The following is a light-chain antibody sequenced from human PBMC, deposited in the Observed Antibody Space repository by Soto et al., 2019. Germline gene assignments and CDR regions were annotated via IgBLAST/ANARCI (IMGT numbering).Light chain of an antibody. CDR3: QQYGSSPRA. CDR2: GAS. J-gene: IGKJ4*01. CDR1: QSVRSNY. Sequence: EIVLTQSPGTLSLSPGERATITCRASQSVRSNYVAWYQQKPGRAPRLLIYGASSRATGIPDRFSGSGYGTDFTLTISRLEPEDFAVYYCQQYGSSPRAFGGGTKVEI. V-gene: IGKV3-20*01.